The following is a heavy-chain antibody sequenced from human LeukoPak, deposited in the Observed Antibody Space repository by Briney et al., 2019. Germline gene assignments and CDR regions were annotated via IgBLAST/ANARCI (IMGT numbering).Heavy chain of an antibody. J-gene: IGHJ4*02. CDR1: GFTFSDYY. D-gene: IGHD6-19*01. V-gene: IGHV3-11*01. Sequence: GGSLRLSCAASGFTFSDYYMSWIRQAPGKGLEWVSYISSSGSTIYYADSVKGRFTISRDNAKNSLYLQMNSLRAEDTAVYYCARASAVQGPRRVFDYWGQGTLVTVSS. CDR3: ARASAVQGPRRVFDY. CDR2: ISSSGSTI.